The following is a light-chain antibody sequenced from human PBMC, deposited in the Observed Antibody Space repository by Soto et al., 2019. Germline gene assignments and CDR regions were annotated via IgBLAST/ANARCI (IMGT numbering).Light chain of an antibody. V-gene: IGLV2-14*03. CDR1: HSDIGTYDY. Sequence: QSPLTQPTSVSWSPGQSITISYAGDHSDIGTYDYVSWYQQHPGRAPRLLIHGVTTRPSGISSRFSASKSGLTASLTISGLQPGDEADYYCSSFTSNRISVFGPGTKVTVL. CDR2: GVT. CDR3: SSFTSNRISV. J-gene: IGLJ1*01.